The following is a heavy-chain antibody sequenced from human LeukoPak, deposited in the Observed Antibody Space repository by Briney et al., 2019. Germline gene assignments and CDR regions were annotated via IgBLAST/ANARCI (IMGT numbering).Heavy chain of an antibody. CDR1: GFTFSSYE. Sequence: GGSLRLSCAASGFTFSSYEMNWVRQAPGKGLEWVSYISSSGSTIYYADSVKGRFTTSRDNAKNSLYLQMNSLRAEDTAVYYCARVMGRYCSSTSCYIDYWGQGTLVTVSS. CDR2: ISSSGSTI. J-gene: IGHJ4*02. CDR3: ARVMGRYCSSTSCYIDY. D-gene: IGHD2-2*02. V-gene: IGHV3-48*03.